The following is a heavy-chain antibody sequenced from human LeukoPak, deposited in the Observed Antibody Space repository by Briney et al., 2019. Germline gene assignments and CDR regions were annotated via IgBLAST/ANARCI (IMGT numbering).Heavy chain of an antibody. CDR1: GYTFTSYY. V-gene: IGHV1-46*01. CDR2: INPGGGST. D-gene: IGHD7-27*01. CDR3: AREWGNKGFDY. Sequence: GASVKVSCRASGYTFTSYYMHWVRQAPGQGLEWMGIINPGGGSTSYAQKFQGRVTMTRDTSTSTVYMELSSLRSEDTAVFYCAREWGNKGFDYWGQGTLVTVSS. J-gene: IGHJ4*02.